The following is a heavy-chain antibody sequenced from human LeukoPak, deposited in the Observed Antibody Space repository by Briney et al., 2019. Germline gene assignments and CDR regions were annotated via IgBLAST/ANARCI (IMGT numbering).Heavy chain of an antibody. J-gene: IGHJ4*02. CDR1: GFTFSSYA. Sequence: GGSLRLSCADSGFTFSSYAMSWVRQAPGKGLEWVAVISYDGSNKYYADSVKGRFTISRDNSKNTLYLQMNSLRAEDTAVYYCARVQRAWARHGTRYWGQGTLVTVSS. CDR3: ARVQRAWARHGTRY. D-gene: IGHD1-1*01. V-gene: IGHV3-30-3*01. CDR2: ISYDGSNK.